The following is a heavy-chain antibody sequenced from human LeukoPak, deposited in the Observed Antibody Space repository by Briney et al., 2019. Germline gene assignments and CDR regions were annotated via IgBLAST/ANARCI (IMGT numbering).Heavy chain of an antibody. CDR1: GFTVSSNY. J-gene: IGHJ4*02. CDR2: ISGSGRNT. V-gene: IGHV3-23*01. Sequence: GGSLRLSCAASGFTVSSNYMSWVRQAPGKGLEWVSGISGSGRNTYFADSVKGRFTISRDNSKNTLYLQMNSLRAEDTAVYYCAKEDMVRGVPFDYWGQGTLVTVSS. D-gene: IGHD3-10*01. CDR3: AKEDMVRGVPFDY.